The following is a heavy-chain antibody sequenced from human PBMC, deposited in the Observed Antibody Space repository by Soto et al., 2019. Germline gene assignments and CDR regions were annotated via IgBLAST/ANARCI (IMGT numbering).Heavy chain of an antibody. V-gene: IGHV3-30-3*01. Sequence: QVQLVESGGGVVQPGRSLRLSCAASGFTFSSFVLNWVRQAPGKGLEWVSLISSDGNKIYYADSVKGRLTISRDNSQKSRYQQMNSLTGEDTAVYYCASDREVYNRAFIDSWGQGTLVNVSS. J-gene: IGHJ4*02. CDR1: GFTFSSFV. D-gene: IGHD1-1*01. CDR3: ASDREVYNRAFIDS. CDR2: ISSDGNKI.